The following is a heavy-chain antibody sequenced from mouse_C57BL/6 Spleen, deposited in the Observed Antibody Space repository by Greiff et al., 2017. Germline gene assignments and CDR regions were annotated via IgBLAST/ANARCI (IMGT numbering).Heavy chain of an antibody. D-gene: IGHD1-1*01. CDR1: GYTFTDYE. J-gene: IGHJ1*03. CDR2: IDPETGGT. V-gene: IGHV1-15*01. Sequence: QVQLQQSGAELVRPGASVTLSCKASGYTFTDYEMHWVKQTPVHGLEWIGAIDPETGGTAYNQKFKGKAILTPDKSSSTAYMELRSLTSEDSAVYYCTRARHYYGSSYGYFDVWGTGTTVTVSS. CDR3: TRARHYYGSSYGYFDV.